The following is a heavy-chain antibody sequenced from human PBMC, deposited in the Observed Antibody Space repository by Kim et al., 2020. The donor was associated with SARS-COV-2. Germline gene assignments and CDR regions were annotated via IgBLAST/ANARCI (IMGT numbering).Heavy chain of an antibody. Sequence: GGSLRLSCAASGFTFSNAWMSWVRQAPGKGLEWVGRIKSKTDGGTTDYAAPVKGRFTISRDDSKNTLYLQMNSLKTEDTAVYYCTFRDSSWPYYYYYGMDVWGQGTTVTVSS. CDR3: TFRDSSWPYYYYYGMDV. V-gene: IGHV3-15*01. CDR2: IKSKTDGGTT. CDR1: GFTFSNAW. D-gene: IGHD6-13*01. J-gene: IGHJ6*02.